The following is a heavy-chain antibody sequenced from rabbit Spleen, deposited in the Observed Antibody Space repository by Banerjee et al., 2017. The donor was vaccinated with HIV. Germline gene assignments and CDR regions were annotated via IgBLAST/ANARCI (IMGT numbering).Heavy chain of an antibody. J-gene: IGHJ4*01. CDR2: IYTGDGAA. CDR3: ARDAVGGSVYPEYYNL. D-gene: IGHD1-1*01. Sequence: QEQLVESGGRLVQPEGSLTLTCTASGFYFSSSYWICWVRQAPGKGLEWIACIYTGDGAAYYARWAKGRVTISRTSSTTVTLQMTSLTVADTATYFCARDAVGGSVYPEYYNLWGPGTLVTVS. CDR1: GFYFSSSYW. V-gene: IGHV1S45*01.